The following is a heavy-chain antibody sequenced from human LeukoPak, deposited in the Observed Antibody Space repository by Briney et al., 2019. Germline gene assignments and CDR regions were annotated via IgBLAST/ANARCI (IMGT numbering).Heavy chain of an antibody. V-gene: IGHV4-34*01. CDR3: ARAIITIFGVVTVFDY. Sequence: PSETLSLTFAVYGGSFSGYYWSWIRQPPGKGLEWIGEINHSGSTNYNPSLKSRVTISVDTSKNQFSLKLSSVTAADTAAYYCARAIITIFGVVTVFDYWGQGTLVTVSS. CDR1: GGSFSGYY. J-gene: IGHJ4*02. CDR2: INHSGST. D-gene: IGHD3-3*01.